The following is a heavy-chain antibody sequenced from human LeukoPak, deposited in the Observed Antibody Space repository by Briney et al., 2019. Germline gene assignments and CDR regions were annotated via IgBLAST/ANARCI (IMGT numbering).Heavy chain of an antibody. J-gene: IGHJ4*02. D-gene: IGHD3-22*01. Sequence: GGSLRLSCAASGFTFSTYAVNWVRQAPGKGLEWVSTISGSGGSTYYAGSVKGWFTISRDNSKNTLYLQMSSLRAEDTAVYYCAKDRGRYYDSSGYYWGYYFDSWGQGILVTVST. CDR1: GFTFSTYA. V-gene: IGHV3-23*01. CDR3: AKDRGRYYDSSGYYWGYYFDS. CDR2: ISGSGGST.